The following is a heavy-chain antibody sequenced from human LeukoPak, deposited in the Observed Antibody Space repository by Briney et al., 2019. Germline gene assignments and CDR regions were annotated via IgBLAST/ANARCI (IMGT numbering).Heavy chain of an antibody. CDR3: ARGPAVLRFLEWLTGMDV. V-gene: IGHV1-8*01. CDR2: MNPNSGNT. J-gene: IGHJ6*02. CDR1: GYTFTSYD. Sequence: ASVKVSCKASGYTFTSYDINWVRQATGQGLEWMGWMNPNSGNTGYAQKFQGRVTMTRNTSISTAYMELSGLRSEDTAVYYCARGPAVLRFLEWLTGMDVWGQGTTVTVSS. D-gene: IGHD3-3*01.